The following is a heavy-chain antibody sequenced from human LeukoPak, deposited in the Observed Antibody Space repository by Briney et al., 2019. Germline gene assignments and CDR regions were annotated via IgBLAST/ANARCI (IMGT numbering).Heavy chain of an antibody. CDR2: INPNSGGT. V-gene: IGHV1-2*02. J-gene: IGHJ6*02. CDR1: GYTFTSYG. CDR3: AREIIVGATARDYYYGMDV. Sequence: GASVKVSCKAFGYTFTSYGISWVRQAPGQGLEWMGWINPNSGGTNYAQKFQGRVTMTRDTSISTAYMELSRLRSDDTAVYYCAREIIVGATARDYYYGMDVWGQGTTVTVSS. D-gene: IGHD1-26*01.